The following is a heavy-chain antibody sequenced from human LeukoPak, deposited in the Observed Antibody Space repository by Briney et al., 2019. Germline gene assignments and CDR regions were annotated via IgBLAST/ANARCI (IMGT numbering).Heavy chain of an antibody. V-gene: IGHV4-34*01. CDR1: GGSLSGYY. Sequence: SEALSLTCAVYGGSLSGYYWSWIRQPPGKGLEWIGEINHSGNTNYNPSLKSRVTMSVDTSKNHFYLKLSSVTAADTAVYYCARQGSGSSYYYYTFPYWGQGTLVTVSS. D-gene: IGHD1-26*01. J-gene: IGHJ4*02. CDR3: ARQGSGSSYYYYTFPY. CDR2: INHSGNT.